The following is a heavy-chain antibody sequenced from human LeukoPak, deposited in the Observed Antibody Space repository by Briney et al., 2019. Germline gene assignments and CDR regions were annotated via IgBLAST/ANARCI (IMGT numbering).Heavy chain of an antibody. CDR1: GFTFSDYY. Sequence: GGSLRPSCAASGFTFSDYYMSWIRQAPGKGLEWVSYISSSGSTIYYADSVKGRFTISRDNAKNSLYLQMNSLRAEDTAVYYCASLPLYCSSTSCSRNFGYWGQGTLVTVSS. CDR2: ISSSGSTI. V-gene: IGHV3-11*01. D-gene: IGHD2-2*01. J-gene: IGHJ4*02. CDR3: ASLPLYCSSTSCSRNFGY.